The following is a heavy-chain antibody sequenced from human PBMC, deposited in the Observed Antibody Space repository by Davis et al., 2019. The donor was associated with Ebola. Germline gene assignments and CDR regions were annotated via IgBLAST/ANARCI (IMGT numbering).Heavy chain of an antibody. D-gene: IGHD6-6*01. CDR2: IWYDGSNK. J-gene: IGHJ6*02. CDR1: GFTFSSYG. V-gene: IGHV3-30*02. CDR3: AKAQTIAARPRYSYGMDV. Sequence: GESLKISCAASGFTFSSYGMHWVRQAPGKGLEWVAVIWYDGSNKYYADSVKGRFTISRDNSKNTLYLQMNSLRAEDTAVYYCAKAQTIAARPRYSYGMDVWGQGTTVTVSS.